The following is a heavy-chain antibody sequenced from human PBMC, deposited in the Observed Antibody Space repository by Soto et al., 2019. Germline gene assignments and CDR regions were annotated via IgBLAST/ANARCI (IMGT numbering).Heavy chain of an antibody. J-gene: IGHJ3*02. CDR1: GFTFSSYG. D-gene: IGHD6-6*01. CDR2: ISSSSSYI. Sequence: GGSLRLSCAASGFTFSSYGMHWVRQAPGKGLEWVSSISSSSSYIYYADSVKGRFTISRDNAKNSLYLQMNSLRAEDTAVYYCARVWGQLVLPGVFDIWGQGTMVTVSS. V-gene: IGHV3-21*01. CDR3: ARVWGQLVLPGVFDI.